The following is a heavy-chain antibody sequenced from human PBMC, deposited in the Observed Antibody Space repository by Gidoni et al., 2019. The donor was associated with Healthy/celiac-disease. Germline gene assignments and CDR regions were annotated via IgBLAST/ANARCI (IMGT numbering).Heavy chain of an antibody. CDR2: IIPIFGTA. J-gene: IGHJ5*02. V-gene: IGHV1-69*01. CDR1: GGTFSSYA. CDR3: ARSNPRWLQLGAGWFDP. Sequence: QVQLVQSGAEVKKPGSSVKVSCKASGGTFSSYAISWVRQAPGQGLEWMGGIIPIFGTANYAQKFQGRVTITADESTSTAYMELSSLRSEDTAVYYCARSNPRWLQLGAGWFDPWGQGTLVTVSS. D-gene: IGHD5-12*01.